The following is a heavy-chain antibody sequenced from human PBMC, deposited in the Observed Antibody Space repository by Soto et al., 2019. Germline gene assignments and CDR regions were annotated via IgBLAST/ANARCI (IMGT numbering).Heavy chain of an antibody. CDR2: IYSGGST. J-gene: IGHJ6*02. CDR1: GFTVSSNY. Sequence: LRLSCAASGFTVSSNYMSWVRQAPGKGLEWVSVIYSGGSTYYADSVKGRFTISRDNSKNTLYLQMNSLRAEDTAVYYCARDGSTESYYYYGMDVWGQGTTVTVSS. V-gene: IGHV3-53*01. CDR3: ARDGSTESYYYYGMDV.